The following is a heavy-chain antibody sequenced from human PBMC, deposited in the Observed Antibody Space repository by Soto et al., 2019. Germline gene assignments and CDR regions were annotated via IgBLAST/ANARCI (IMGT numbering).Heavy chain of an antibody. CDR1: GYTFTSYD. V-gene: IGHV1-8*01. CDR2: MNPNSGNT. J-gene: IGHJ6*04. Sequence: QVQLVQSGAEVKKPGASVKVSCKASGYTFTSYDINWVRQATGQGLEWMGWMNPNSGNTGYAQKFQGRVTMTRNTSISTAYMGLGGMRAEYRSVAYGAGRGGFVWCKGTTVTVSS. D-gene: IGHD3-16*01. CDR3: AGRGGFV.